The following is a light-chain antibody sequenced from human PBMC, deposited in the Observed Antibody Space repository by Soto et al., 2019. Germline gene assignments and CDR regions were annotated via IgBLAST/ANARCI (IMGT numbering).Light chain of an antibody. V-gene: IGLV2-14*01. CDR1: SSDVGGYNY. CDR2: DVS. J-gene: IGLJ2*01. CDR3: SSYTSGSTLV. Sequence: QSALTQPASVSGSPGQSITISCTGTSSDVGGYNYVSWYQQHPGKAPKLMIYDVSNRPSGVSNRFSGSRSGNTASLTISGLQAEDEADYYCSSYTSGSTLVFGGGTKLT.